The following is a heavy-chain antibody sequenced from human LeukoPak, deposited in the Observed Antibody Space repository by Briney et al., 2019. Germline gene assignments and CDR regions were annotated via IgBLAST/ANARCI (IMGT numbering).Heavy chain of an antibody. Sequence: PGGSLRLSCAASGITFSSYSMNWVRQAPGKGLEWASSISSSSSYIYYADSVKGRFTISRDNAKNSLYLQMNSLRAEDTAVYYCARFRIVGATSDAFDIWGQGTMVTVSS. J-gene: IGHJ3*02. V-gene: IGHV3-21*01. D-gene: IGHD1-26*01. CDR2: ISSSSSYI. CDR1: GITFSSYS. CDR3: ARFRIVGATSDAFDI.